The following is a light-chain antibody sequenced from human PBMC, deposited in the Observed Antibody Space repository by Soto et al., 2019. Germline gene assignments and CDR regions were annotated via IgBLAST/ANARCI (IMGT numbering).Light chain of an antibody. CDR3: STYVGSKII. CDR2: EVS. J-gene: IGLJ2*01. CDR1: SSDVGANDY. V-gene: IGLV2-8*01. Sequence: QSVLTQPPSASGSPGQSVTISCTGTSSDVGANDYVSWYQQHPGKAPKIMIYEVSKRPSGVPDRFSGSKSGNTASLTVSGLQAEDEADYYCSTYVGSKIIFGGGTQLTV.